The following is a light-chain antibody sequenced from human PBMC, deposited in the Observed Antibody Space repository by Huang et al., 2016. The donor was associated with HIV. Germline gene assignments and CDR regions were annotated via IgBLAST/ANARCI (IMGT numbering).Light chain of an antibody. CDR2: GSS. CDR3: HQYYTWPRT. Sequence: EIVMTQSPVTVSVSPGGSATLSCWASQSVRDNLAWFQQKLGQAPRLLVRGSSTRATGVPARFTGSGSGTGFTLTITDLQSDDYAVYYCHQYYTWPRTFGPGTRVE. J-gene: IGKJ1*01. CDR1: QSVRDN. V-gene: IGKV3-15*01.